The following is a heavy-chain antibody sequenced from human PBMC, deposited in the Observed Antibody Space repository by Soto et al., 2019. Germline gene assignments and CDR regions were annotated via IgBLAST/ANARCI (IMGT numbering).Heavy chain of an antibody. CDR2: IYSGGST. J-gene: IGHJ6*03. CDR1: GFTVSSNY. CDR3: ARDSITMVRGPHGAYYYYYMDV. Sequence: EVQLVESGGGLVQPGGSLRLSCAASGFTVSSNYMSWVRQAPGKGLEWVSVIYSGGSTYYADSVKGRFTISRDNSKNTLYLQMNSLRAEDTAVYYCARDSITMVRGPHGAYYYYYMDVWGKGTTVTVSS. D-gene: IGHD3-10*01. V-gene: IGHV3-66*01.